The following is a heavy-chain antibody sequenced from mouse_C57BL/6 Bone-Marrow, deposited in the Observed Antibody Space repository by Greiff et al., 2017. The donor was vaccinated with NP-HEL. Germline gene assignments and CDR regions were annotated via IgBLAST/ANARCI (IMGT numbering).Heavy chain of an antibody. Sequence: EVQGVESGGGLVQPGGSLKLSCAASGFTFSDYGMAWVRQAPRKGPEWVAFISNLAYSIYYADTVTGRFTLSRENAKNTLYLEMSSLRSEDTAMYYCARRYYGSLHWYFDVWGTGTTVTVSS. CDR2: ISNLAYSI. CDR3: ARRYYGSLHWYFDV. J-gene: IGHJ1*03. V-gene: IGHV5-15*01. D-gene: IGHD1-1*01. CDR1: GFTFSDYG.